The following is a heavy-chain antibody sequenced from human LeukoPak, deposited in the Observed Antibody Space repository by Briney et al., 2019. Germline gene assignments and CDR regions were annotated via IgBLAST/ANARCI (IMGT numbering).Heavy chain of an antibody. J-gene: IGHJ6*03. CDR1: GFTFSSYD. CDR2: IGTAGDT. V-gene: IGHV3-13*01. Sequence: GGSLRLSCAASGFTFSSYDMHWVRQATGKGLEWVSAIGTAGDTYYPGSVKGRFTISRENAKNSLYLQMNSLRAGDTAVYYCARGHDYYGSGIQYYYYYMDVWGKGTTATVSS. D-gene: IGHD3-10*01. CDR3: ARGHDYYGSGIQYYYYYMDV.